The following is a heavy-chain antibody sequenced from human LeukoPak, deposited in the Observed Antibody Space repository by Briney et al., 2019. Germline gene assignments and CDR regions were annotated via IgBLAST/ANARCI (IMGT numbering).Heavy chain of an antibody. CDR3: ARGGRYSGYDFDY. V-gene: IGHV3-21*01. J-gene: IGHJ4*02. D-gene: IGHD5-12*01. Sequence: GGSLRLSCAASGFTFSSYAMSWVRQAPGEGLEWVSSISSSSSYIYYADSVKGRFTISRDNAKNSLYLQMNSLRAEDTAVYYCARGGRYSGYDFDYWGQGTLVTVSS. CDR2: ISSSSSYI. CDR1: GFTFSSYA.